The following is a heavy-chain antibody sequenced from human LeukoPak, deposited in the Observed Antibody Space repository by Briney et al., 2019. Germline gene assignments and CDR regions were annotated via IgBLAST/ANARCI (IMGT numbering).Heavy chain of an antibody. Sequence: QTGGSLRLSCAASGFTFSSYAMHWVRQAPGKGLEWVAVISYDGSNKYYADSVKGRFTISRDNSKNTLYLQMNSLRAEDTAVYYCARGHSSSDAFDIWGQGTMVTVSS. CDR2: ISYDGSNK. CDR1: GFTFSSYA. D-gene: IGHD6-6*01. CDR3: ARGHSSSDAFDI. J-gene: IGHJ3*02. V-gene: IGHV3-30*04.